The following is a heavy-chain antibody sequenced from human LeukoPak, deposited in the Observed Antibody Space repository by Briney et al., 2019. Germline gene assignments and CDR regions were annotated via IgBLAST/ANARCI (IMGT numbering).Heavy chain of an antibody. CDR3: ARGPTRANSTDY. D-gene: IGHD2/OR15-2a*01. CDR2: IKQDGSEK. Sequence: PGGSLRLSCADSGFTFSSYGMHWVRQAPGKGLEWVANIKQDGSEKYYVDSVKGRFTISRDNAKNSLYLQMNSLRAEDTAVYYCARGPTRANSTDYWGQGALVTVSS. J-gene: IGHJ4*02. CDR1: GFTFSSYG. V-gene: IGHV3-7*01.